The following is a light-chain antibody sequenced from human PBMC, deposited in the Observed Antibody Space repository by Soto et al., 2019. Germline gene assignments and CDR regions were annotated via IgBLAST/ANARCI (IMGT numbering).Light chain of an antibody. V-gene: IGKV3-11*01. CDR2: DAS. CDR3: QQRPNWPLT. CDR1: QSISSH. Sequence: EIVLTQSPATPSLSPGERATLSCRASQSISSHLAWYQQKPGQAPRLLMYDASNRATGIPARFSGSGSGTDFTLTISSLEPEDFAVYYCQQRPNWPLTFGGGTKVEIK. J-gene: IGKJ4*01.